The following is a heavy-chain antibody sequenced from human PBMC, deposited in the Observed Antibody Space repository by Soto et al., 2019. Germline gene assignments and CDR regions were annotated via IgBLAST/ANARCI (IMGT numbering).Heavy chain of an antibody. CDR2: IYHSGCT. V-gene: IGHV4-4*02. Sequence: QVQLQESGPGLVKPSGTLSLTCAVSSGSISSSNWWSWVRQPPGKGLEWIGEIYHSGCTNYNPSLKSGVTISVDKSKNQFSLKLSSVTAADTAVYYCARGPSSSWFLEYFQHWGQGTLVTVSS. CDR3: ARGPSSSWFLEYFQH. CDR1: SGSISSSNW. D-gene: IGHD6-13*01. J-gene: IGHJ1*01.